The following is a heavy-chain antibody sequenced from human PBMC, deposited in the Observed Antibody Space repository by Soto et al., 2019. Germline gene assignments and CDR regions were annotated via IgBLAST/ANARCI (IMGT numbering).Heavy chain of an antibody. J-gene: IGHJ4*02. D-gene: IGHD6-19*01. V-gene: IGHV1-69*06. CDR3: ARLSSGPSDY. Sequence: SXKVSCKASGGTXSSYAIGLVRQAPGQGLEWMGGSIPIFCTANYAQKFQGRVTITADKSTSTAYMELSSLRSEDTAVYYCARLSSGPSDYWGQGTLATVSS. CDR1: GGTXSSYA. CDR2: SIPIFCTA.